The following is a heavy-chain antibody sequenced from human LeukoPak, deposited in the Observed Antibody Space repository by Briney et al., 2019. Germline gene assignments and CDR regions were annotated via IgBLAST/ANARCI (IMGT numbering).Heavy chain of an antibody. D-gene: IGHD6-19*01. V-gene: IGHV3-30*03. J-gene: IGHJ6*03. CDR3: ARALSSGWYPHYYYYMDV. Sequence: GGSLRLSCAASGFTFSRYGIHWVRQAPGKGLEWVAVISYDGGIKYYADSVKGRFTISRDNSKNTLYLQMNSLRAEDTAVYYCARALSSGWYPHYYYYMDVWGKGTTVTISS. CDR2: ISYDGGIK. CDR1: GFTFSRYG.